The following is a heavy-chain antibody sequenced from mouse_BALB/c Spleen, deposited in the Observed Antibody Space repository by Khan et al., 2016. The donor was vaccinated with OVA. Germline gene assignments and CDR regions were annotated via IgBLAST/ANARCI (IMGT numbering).Heavy chain of an antibody. CDR3: AREGLRGVGMDY. V-gene: IGHV1S56*01. Sequence: QVQLKESGPELVKPGALVKISCKASGYTFTAYDINWVKQRPGQGLEWIGWIYPGDGSTKYNENFKGKATLNADKSSNTVYMQFSRLTSETSAVYCCAREGLRGVGMDYWGQGTSVSVSS. D-gene: IGHD2-4*01. J-gene: IGHJ4*01. CDR2: IYPGDGST. CDR1: GYTFTAYD.